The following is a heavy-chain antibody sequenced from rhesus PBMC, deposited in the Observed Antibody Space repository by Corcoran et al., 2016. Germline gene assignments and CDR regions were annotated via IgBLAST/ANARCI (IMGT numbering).Heavy chain of an antibody. Sequence: EVQLVESGGGLVQPGGSLRLSCAASGFTFSDDYMEWVRLAPGKRLEWVGQINPNGGTTFLMDSVKGRFTISRDNAKNTLYLQINSLKIEDTAVYYCTTVDYWGQGVLVTVSS. CDR2: INPNGGTT. V-gene: IGHV3-10*01. CDR1: GFTFSDDY. CDR3: TTVDY. J-gene: IGHJ4*01.